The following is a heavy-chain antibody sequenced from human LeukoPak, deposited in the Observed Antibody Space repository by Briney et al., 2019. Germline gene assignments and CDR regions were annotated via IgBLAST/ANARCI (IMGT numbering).Heavy chain of an antibody. CDR2: ISAYNGNT. CDR1: DYTFTNYG. Sequence: ASVKVSCKASDYTFTNYGISWVRQAPGQGLEWMGWISAYNGNTNYAQKLQGRVTMTTDTSTSTVYMELRSLRSDDTAVYYCARDGDLGGDRGLLDYWGQGTLVTVSS. J-gene: IGHJ4*02. D-gene: IGHD2-21*01. V-gene: IGHV1-18*01. CDR3: ARDGDLGGDRGLLDY.